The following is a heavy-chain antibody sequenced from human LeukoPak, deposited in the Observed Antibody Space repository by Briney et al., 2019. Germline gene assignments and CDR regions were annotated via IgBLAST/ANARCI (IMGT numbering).Heavy chain of an antibody. CDR3: ARGFQYSSSSGEGDY. Sequence: ASVKVSCKASGYTFTSYGISWVRQAPGQGLEWMGWISAYNGNTNYAQKLQGRVTMTTDTSTSTAYMELRSLRSDDTAVYYCARGFQYSSSSGEGDYWGQGTLVTVSS. J-gene: IGHJ4*02. D-gene: IGHD6-6*01. CDR2: ISAYNGNT. V-gene: IGHV1-18*01. CDR1: GYTFTSYG.